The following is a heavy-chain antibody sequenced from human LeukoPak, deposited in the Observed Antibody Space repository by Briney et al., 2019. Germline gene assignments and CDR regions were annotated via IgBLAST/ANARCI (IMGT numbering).Heavy chain of an antibody. Sequence: SETLSLTCTVSGGSISSYYWSWIRQPPGXGLEWIGYIYYSGSTNYNPSLKSRVTISVDTSKNQFSLKLSSVTAADTAVYYCARHLFGNYFDYWGQGTLVTVSS. CDR3: ARHLFGNYFDY. D-gene: IGHD2-21*01. CDR2: IYYSGST. J-gene: IGHJ4*02. CDR1: GGSISSYY. V-gene: IGHV4-59*08.